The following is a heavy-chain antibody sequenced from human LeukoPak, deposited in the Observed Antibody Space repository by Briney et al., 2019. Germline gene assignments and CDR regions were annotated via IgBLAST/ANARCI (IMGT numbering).Heavy chain of an antibody. D-gene: IGHD2-8*01. CDR2: INEHGIP. J-gene: IGHJ1*01. CDR1: GFTFRNYW. Sequence: GGSLRLSCAASGFTFRNYWMYWVRQAPGKGLVWIANINEHGIPMYEDSVKGRFTISRDNARDTLYLQMNSLRVDDTAVYYCARVRGANWGRGTLVTVSS. V-gene: IGHV3-74*03. CDR3: ARVRGAN.